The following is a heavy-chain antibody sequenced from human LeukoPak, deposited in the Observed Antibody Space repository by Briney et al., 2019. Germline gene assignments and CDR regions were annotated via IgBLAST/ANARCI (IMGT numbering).Heavy chain of an antibody. D-gene: IGHD6-19*01. V-gene: IGHV1-3*01. CDR1: GYTFTTYV. Sequence: ASVKVSCKASGYTFTTYVMHWVRQAPGQRLEWMGWINAGNGNTKYSQKFQDTVTITRDTSASTAYMELSGLRSEDTAVYYCARTLSSGWTHFDYWGQGTLVTVSS. CDR3: ARTLSSGWTHFDY. CDR2: INAGNGNT. J-gene: IGHJ4*02.